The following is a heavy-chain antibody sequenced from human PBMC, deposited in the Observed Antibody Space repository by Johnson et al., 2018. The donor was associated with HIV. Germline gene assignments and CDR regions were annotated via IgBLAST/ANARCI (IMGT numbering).Heavy chain of an antibody. CDR1: GFTFSSYA. CDR2: VKSKSDGGTT. V-gene: IGHV3-15*01. Sequence: MQLVESGGGVVQPGRSLRLSCAASGFTFSSYAMHWVRQAPGKGLEWVGRVKSKSDGGTTDYAAPVKGSFTISRDDSENTLYLQMNGLKTEDTAVYYCTAGTYSNNWYVAFDVWGQVTMVTVSS. J-gene: IGHJ3*01. CDR3: TAGTYSNNWYVAFDV. D-gene: IGHD6-13*01.